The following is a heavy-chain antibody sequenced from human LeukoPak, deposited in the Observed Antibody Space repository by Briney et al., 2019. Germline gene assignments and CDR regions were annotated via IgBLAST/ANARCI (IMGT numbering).Heavy chain of an antibody. J-gene: IGHJ5*02. CDR2: IYHSGST. D-gene: IGHD4-11*01. CDR3: ARHLPGYSNTWPGP. CDR1: GGSISNRSYY. Sequence: SGTLPLTCTVSGGSISNRSYYWGWIRQPPGKGLEWIGSIYHSGSTYYNPSLKSRVTISVDTSKNQFSLKLRSVTAADTAVYYCARHLPGYSNTWPGPWGQGTLVTVSS. V-gene: IGHV4-39*01.